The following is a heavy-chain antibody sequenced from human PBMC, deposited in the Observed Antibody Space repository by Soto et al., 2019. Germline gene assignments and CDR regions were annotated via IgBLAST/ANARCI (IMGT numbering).Heavy chain of an antibody. CDR1: VGSFSCYY. CDR2: TNQGGST. Sequence: SETLSLTCAVYVGSFSCYYWSWIRQPPGKGLEWIGETNQGGSTNYNPSLKSRVTISVDTSKNQFSLKLTSVTAADTALYYCCARGRTYCSGGSCYERYDHWGQGALVTVSS. V-gene: IGHV4-34*01. J-gene: IGHJ4*02. D-gene: IGHD2-15*01. CDR3: ARGRTYCSGGSCYERYDH.